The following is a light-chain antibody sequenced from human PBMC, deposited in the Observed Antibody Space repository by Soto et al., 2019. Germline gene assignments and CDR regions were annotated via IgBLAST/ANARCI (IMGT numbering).Light chain of an antibody. V-gene: IGKV2-29*03. CDR3: MQSTHLHPN. CDR1: QSLLHITGETF. CDR2: EVS. Sequence: DVVMTQTPLSLSVAPGQPASISCKSSQSLLHITGETFLFWYLQKPGQSPQLLIYEVSTRVSGVPDRFSGSGSGTDFTLEISRVETDDVGIYYCMQSTHLHPNLGHGTRLEIK. J-gene: IGKJ5*01.